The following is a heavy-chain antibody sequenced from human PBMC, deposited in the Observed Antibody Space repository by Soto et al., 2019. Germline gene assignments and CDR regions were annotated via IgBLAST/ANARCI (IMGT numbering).Heavy chain of an antibody. D-gene: IGHD4-17*01. Sequence: SETLSLTCTVSGGSISSGDYYWIWIRQPPGKGLEWIGYIYDSGSTYYNPSLKSRVTISVDTSKNQFSLKLSSVTAADTAVYYCARADGFRGDYGSKWYWGQGTLVTVSS. CDR1: GGSISSGDYY. V-gene: IGHV4-30-4*01. CDR3: ARADGFRGDYGSKWY. CDR2: IYDSGST. J-gene: IGHJ4*02.